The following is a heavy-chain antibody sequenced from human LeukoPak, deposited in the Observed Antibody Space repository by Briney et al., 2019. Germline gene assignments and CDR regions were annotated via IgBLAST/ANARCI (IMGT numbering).Heavy chain of an antibody. CDR2: LKEDGSAR. V-gene: IGHV3-7*01. J-gene: IGHJ4*02. CDR3: AIAAGWEQAY. Sequence: GGSLRLSCAASGFTFSSYWMRWVRQAPGQGLEWVANLKEDGSARHYVDSVKGRFTISRDNAKKSLYLQMSSLRAEDTAVYYCAIAAGWEQAYWGQGTLVTVSS. D-gene: IGHD1-26*01. CDR1: GFTFSSYW.